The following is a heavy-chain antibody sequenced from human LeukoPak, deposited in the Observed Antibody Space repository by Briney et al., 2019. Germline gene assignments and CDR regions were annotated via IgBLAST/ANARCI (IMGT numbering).Heavy chain of an antibody. Sequence: GGSLRLSCAPSGFTFSSYWMHWVRHPPGKGLVWVSRINSDESSTNYADSVKGRFTISRDNSKNTLYLHMNSLRAEDTAVYYCAKSPSYCRGDCYSTFEYGGQGTLVTVSS. CDR1: GFTFSSYW. V-gene: IGHV3-74*01. CDR3: AKSPSYCRGDCYSTFEY. J-gene: IGHJ4*02. D-gene: IGHD2-21*02. CDR2: INSDESST.